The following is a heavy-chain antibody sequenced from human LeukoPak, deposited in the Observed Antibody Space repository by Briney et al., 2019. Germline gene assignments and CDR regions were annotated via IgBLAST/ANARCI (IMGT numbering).Heavy chain of an antibody. J-gene: IGHJ2*01. CDR3: ARSVVTLYWYFDL. CDR1: GVSISSYY. D-gene: IGHD4-23*01. Sequence: SETLSLTCTVSGVSISSYYWSWIRQPPGRGLEWIGYIYYSGSTNHNPSLKSRVTMSIDTSKSQFSLKLDSVTTADTAVYYCARSVVTLYWYFDLWGRGTLVTVSS. V-gene: IGHV4-59*01. CDR2: IYYSGST.